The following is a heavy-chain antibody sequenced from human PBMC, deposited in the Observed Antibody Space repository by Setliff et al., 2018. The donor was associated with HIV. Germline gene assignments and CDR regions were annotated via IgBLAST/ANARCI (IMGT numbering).Heavy chain of an antibody. Sequence: PGGSLRLSCAASGFTFSSYAMNWVRQTPTKGLEWVSSISGESTTTSYADSVKGRFTISRDNSKNMLYLQMTGLRVEDTAVYFCAKERLYGSGRAFDYWGQGTLVTVS. CDR1: GFTFSSYA. CDR3: AKERLYGSGRAFDY. J-gene: IGHJ4*02. V-gene: IGHV3-23*01. D-gene: IGHD3-10*01. CDR2: ISGESTTT.